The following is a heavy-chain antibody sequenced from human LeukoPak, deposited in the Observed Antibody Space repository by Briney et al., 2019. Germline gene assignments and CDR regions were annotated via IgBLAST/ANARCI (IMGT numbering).Heavy chain of an antibody. V-gene: IGHV4-59*08. CDR1: GGSISSYY. J-gene: IGHJ4*02. Sequence: PSETLSLTCAVSGGSISSYYWSWIRQPPGKGLEWIGYIYYSGSTNYNPSLKSRVTISVDTSKNQFSLKLSSVTAADTAVYYCAIHKGSYGYWDYWGQGTLFTVSS. CDR3: AIHKGSYGYWDY. D-gene: IGHD5-18*01. CDR2: IYYSGST.